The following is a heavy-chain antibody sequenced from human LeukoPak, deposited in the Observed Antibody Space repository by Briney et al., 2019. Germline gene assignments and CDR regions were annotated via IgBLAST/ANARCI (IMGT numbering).Heavy chain of an antibody. V-gene: IGHV1-18*01. CDR1: GYTFTSYG. CDR2: IRAYNGNT. J-gene: IGHJ4*02. CDR3: ARDKYCSGGSCYPYYFDY. Sequence: GASVKVSCKASGYTFTSYGISWVRQAPGQGLEWMGWIRAYNGNTNYAQKLQGRVTMTTDTSTSTAYMELRSLRSDDTAVYYCARDKYCSGGSCYPYYFDYWGQGTLVTVSS. D-gene: IGHD2-15*01.